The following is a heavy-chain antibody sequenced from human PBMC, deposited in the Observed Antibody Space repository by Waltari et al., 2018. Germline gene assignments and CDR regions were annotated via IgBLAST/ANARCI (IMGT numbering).Heavy chain of an antibody. V-gene: IGHV3-53*02. CDR2: IYSGGTT. J-gene: IGHJ4*02. Sequence: EVQLVETGGGLIQPGGSLRLSCAGSGFTVSRNCIGGVRQGPGKGLEWVSVIYSGGTTDYADSVKGRFTISRDNSKNTVYLQMNSLRGEDTAVYYCAKGGIGYNYDYWGQGTLVTVSS. CDR3: AKGGIGYNYDY. CDR1: GFTVSRNC. D-gene: IGHD5-12*01.